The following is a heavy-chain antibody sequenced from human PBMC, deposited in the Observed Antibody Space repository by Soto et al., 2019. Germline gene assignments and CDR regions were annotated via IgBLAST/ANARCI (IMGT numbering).Heavy chain of an antibody. CDR2: INGNADNS. J-gene: IGHJ4*02. V-gene: IGHV3-74*01. Sequence: EVQLAESGGGLVLTGGSLRLSCAASGFSFVSYWMHWVRQVPGEGLAWVSRINGNADNSDYADSVKGRFTISRDNAKNSVYLQMNSLSDGDTAVYYCARDGPIAAAVTPKPYYFDYWGRGTLVTVSS. CDR3: ARDGPIAAAVTPKPYYFDY. D-gene: IGHD6-25*01. CDR1: GFSFVSYW.